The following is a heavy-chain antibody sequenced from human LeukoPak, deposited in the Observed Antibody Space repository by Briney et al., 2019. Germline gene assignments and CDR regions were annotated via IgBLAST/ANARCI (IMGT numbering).Heavy chain of an antibody. Sequence: PSETLSLTCAVSGGSISSGGYFWSWIRQPPGKGLEWIGYIYYSGSTNYNPSLKSRVTISVDTSKNQFSLKLSSVTAADTAVYYCARGWYGGATLNWFDPWGQGTLVTVSS. CDR2: IYYSGST. CDR3: ARGWYGGATLNWFDP. D-gene: IGHD1-26*01. V-gene: IGHV4-61*08. CDR1: GGSISSGGYF. J-gene: IGHJ5*02.